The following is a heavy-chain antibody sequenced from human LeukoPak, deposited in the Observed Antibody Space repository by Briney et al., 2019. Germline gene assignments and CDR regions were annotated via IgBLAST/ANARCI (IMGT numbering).Heavy chain of an antibody. J-gene: IGHJ4*02. CDR2: IYYSGST. D-gene: IGHD3-3*01. CDR1: GGSISSGDYY. CDR3: ARDRITIFGVVNPFDY. Sequence: SQTLSLTCTVSGGSISSGDYYWSWIRQPPGKGLEWIGYIYYSGSTYYNPSLKSRVTISVDTSKNQFSLKLSSVTAADTAVYYCARDRITIFGVVNPFDYWGQGTLVTVSS. V-gene: IGHV4-30-4*08.